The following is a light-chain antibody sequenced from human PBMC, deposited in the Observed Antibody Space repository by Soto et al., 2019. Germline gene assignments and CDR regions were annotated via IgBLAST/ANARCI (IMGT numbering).Light chain of an antibody. CDR3: AAWDDNLSGWV. CDR2: SNN. J-gene: IGLJ3*02. Sequence: QSVLPQPPSASATPGQRVSISCSGSRSNIGSNYVYWYQQLPGAAPRLLMYSNNQRPSGVPGRFSVSKSGTSASLAISGLRSEDEADYYCAAWDDNLSGWVFGGGTKLTVL. V-gene: IGLV1-47*02. CDR1: RSNIGSNY.